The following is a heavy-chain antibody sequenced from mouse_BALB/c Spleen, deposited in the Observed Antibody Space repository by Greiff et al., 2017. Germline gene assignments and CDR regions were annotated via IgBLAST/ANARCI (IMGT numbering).Heavy chain of an antibody. CDR1: GFTFSSYA. CDR2: ISSGGST. D-gene: IGHD3-1*01. V-gene: IGHV5-6-5*01. Sequence: EVQRVESGGGLVKPGGSLKLSCAASGFTFSSYAMSWVRQTPEKRLEWVASISSGGSTYYPDSVKGRFTISRDNARNILYLQMSSLRSEDTAMYYCARATDSGYYAMDYWGQGTSVTVSS. J-gene: IGHJ4*01. CDR3: ARATDSGYYAMDY.